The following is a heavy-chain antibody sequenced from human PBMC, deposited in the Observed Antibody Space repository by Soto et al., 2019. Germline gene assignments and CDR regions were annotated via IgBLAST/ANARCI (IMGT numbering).Heavy chain of an antibody. J-gene: IGHJ4*02. D-gene: IGHD6-13*01. V-gene: IGHV3-9*01. Sequence: EVQLVESGGRLVQPGTSLRLSCRACGFGFDDYAMNWIRQAPGKGLEWVSGITWNSEAIDYAESVRGRFTISRDNAENSVFLQMDSLSPEDTALYYCTRDDQGIATSGTPILDSWGQGTPVTVSS. CDR3: TRDDQGIATSGTPILDS. CDR2: ITWNSEAI. CDR1: GFGFDDYA.